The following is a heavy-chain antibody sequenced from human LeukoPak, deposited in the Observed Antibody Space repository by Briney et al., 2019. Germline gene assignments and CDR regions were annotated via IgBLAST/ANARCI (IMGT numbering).Heavy chain of an antibody. CDR1: GYTFTSYY. J-gene: IGHJ6*03. CDR2: INPSGGST. CDR3: ARGDFSSGSNYYYYMDV. Sequence: ASVKVSCKASGYTFTSYYMHWVRQAPGQGLEWMGIINPSGGSTSYAQKFQGRVTMTRDMSTSTVYMELSSLRSEATAVYYCARGDFSSGSNYYYYMDVWGKGTTVTVSS. V-gene: IGHV1-46*01. D-gene: IGHD3-3*01.